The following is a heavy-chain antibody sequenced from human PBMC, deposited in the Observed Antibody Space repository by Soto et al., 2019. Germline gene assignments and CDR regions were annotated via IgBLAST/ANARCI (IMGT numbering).Heavy chain of an antibody. Sequence: EVQLVESGEGLVQPGGSLRLSCAASGFTFSSYAMHWVRQAPGKGLEYVSAISSNGGSTYYADSVKGRFTISRANSKNTLYLQMGSLRAEDMAVYYCARSEYYYDSSGYDRYYYYGMDVWGQGTTVTVSS. CDR2: ISSNGGST. J-gene: IGHJ6*02. D-gene: IGHD3-22*01. CDR3: ARSEYYYDSSGYDRYYYYGMDV. CDR1: GFTFSSYA. V-gene: IGHV3-64*02.